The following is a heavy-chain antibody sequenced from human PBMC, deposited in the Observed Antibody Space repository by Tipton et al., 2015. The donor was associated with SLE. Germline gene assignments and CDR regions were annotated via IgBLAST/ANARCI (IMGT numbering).Heavy chain of an antibody. D-gene: IGHD2/OR15-2a*01. Sequence: QLVQSGGGLVQAGGSLRLSCAASGFTFSSSWMNWVRLAPGKGLEWVANMKEDGSEKHYVDSVKDRLTISRDNAKNSLYLQMNSLRDEDTAVYYCARGKYYFDYWGQGALVTVSS. CDR2: MKEDGSEK. CDR1: GFTFSSSW. CDR3: ARGKYYFDY. J-gene: IGHJ4*02. V-gene: IGHV3-7*01.